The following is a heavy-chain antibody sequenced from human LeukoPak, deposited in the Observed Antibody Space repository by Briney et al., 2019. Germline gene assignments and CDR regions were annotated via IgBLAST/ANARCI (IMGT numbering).Heavy chain of an antibody. V-gene: IGHV1-69*01. Sequence: ASVKVSCKASGGTFSSYAISWVRQAPGQGLEWMGGIIPIFGTANYAQKFQGRVTITADESTSTAYMELSSLRSEDTAVYYCARDLFEVNIVATGYWGQGTLVTVSS. CDR2: IIPIFGTA. D-gene: IGHD5-12*01. CDR3: ARDLFEVNIVATGY. J-gene: IGHJ4*02. CDR1: GGTFSSYA.